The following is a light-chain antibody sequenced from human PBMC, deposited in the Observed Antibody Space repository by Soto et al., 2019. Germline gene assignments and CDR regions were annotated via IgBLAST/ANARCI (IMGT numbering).Light chain of an antibody. CDR2: SES. CDR1: QDIRRY. V-gene: IGKV1-39*01. CDR3: LQTYSTPWT. J-gene: IGKJ1*01. Sequence: DIQMTHSPSSLSPSVGDRVTITCRASQDIRRYLSWYQQKTGTAPKFLIYSESGLHSGVPSRFSGSGSGTDFTLTISSLQPEDFATYYCLQTYSTPWTFGQRTKVDIK.